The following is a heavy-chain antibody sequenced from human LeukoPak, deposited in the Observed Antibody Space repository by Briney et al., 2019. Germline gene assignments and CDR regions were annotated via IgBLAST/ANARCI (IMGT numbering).Heavy chain of an antibody. Sequence: SETLSLTCAVYGGSFSGYYWSWIRQPPGKGLEWIGEINHSGSTNYNPPLKSRVTISVDTTKNQLSLKLRSVTAADTAVYYCERGPAPVEWLFDYWGQGTLVTVSS. CDR1: GGSFSGYY. CDR3: ERGPAPVEWLFDY. D-gene: IGHD3-3*01. V-gene: IGHV4-34*01. J-gene: IGHJ4*02. CDR2: INHSGST.